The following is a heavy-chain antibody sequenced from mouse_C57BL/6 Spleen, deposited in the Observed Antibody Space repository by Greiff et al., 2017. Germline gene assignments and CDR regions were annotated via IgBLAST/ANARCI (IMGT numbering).Heavy chain of an antibody. CDR2: IYPGNSDT. Sequence: EVQLQQSGTVLARPGASVTMSCKTSGYTFTSYWMHWVKQRPGQGLEWIGAIYPGNSDTSYNQKFKGKAKLTAVTSASTAYMELSSLKNEDSAVYYCTSLSTVVQSDYWGQGTTRTVSS. V-gene: IGHV1-5*01. D-gene: IGHD1-1*01. CDR1: GYTFTSYW. CDR3: TSLSTVVQSDY. J-gene: IGHJ2*01.